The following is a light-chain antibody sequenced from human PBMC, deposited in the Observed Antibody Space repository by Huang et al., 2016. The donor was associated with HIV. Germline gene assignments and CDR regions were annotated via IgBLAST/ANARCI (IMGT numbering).Light chain of an antibody. Sequence: IQLTQSPSSLSVSVGDRVTITCRASQGITNYLVWYQQKPGKAPKLLIYAASTLQSGVPLRFSGSGSGADFTLSIASLHPEDSATYYCQQFSTYPVTFGGGTKVEI. CDR2: AAS. CDR3: QQFSTYPVT. J-gene: IGKJ4*01. V-gene: IGKV1-9*01. CDR1: QGITNY.